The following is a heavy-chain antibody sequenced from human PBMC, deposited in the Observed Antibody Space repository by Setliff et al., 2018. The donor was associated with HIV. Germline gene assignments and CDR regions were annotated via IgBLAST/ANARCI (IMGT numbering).Heavy chain of an antibody. CDR1: GGSISSYF. Sequence: SETLSLTCTVSGGSISSYFWSWIRQPPGKGLVWIGYIYTNGSTNYNPSLKSRVTISVDTSKNQFSLKLSSVTAADTAVYYCARHSITLVVGVPERENYFDSWG. CDR2: IYTNGST. V-gene: IGHV4-59*08. CDR3: ARHSITLVVGVPERENYFDS. D-gene: IGHD3-22*01. J-gene: IGHJ4*01.